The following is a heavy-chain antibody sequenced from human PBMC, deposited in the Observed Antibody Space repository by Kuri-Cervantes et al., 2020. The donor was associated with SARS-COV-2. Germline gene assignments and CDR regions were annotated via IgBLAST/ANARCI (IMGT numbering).Heavy chain of an antibody. J-gene: IGHJ4*02. V-gene: IGHV3-30-3*01. Sequence: GESLKISGAASAFTFSSYAIPWVRQAPGKGPAWVAIISYDGSNKYNADSVKVRFTFSRDNSKNTMYLQMNSLTAEDTPVFYSARDRVGGHYYWGQGTLVTVSS. CDR3: ARDRVGGHYY. D-gene: IGHD2-21*01. CDR2: ISYDGSNK. CDR1: AFTFSSYA.